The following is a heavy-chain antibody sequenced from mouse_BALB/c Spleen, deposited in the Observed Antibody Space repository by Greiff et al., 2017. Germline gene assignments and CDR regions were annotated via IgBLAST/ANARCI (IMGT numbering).Heavy chain of an antibody. Sequence: EVQLVESGGGLVKPGGSLKLSCAASGFTFSDYYMYWVRQTPEKRLEWVATISDGGSYTYYPDSVKGRFTISRDNAKNNLYLQMSSLKSEDTAMYYCARSYYRYDGAMDYWGQGTSVTVSS. V-gene: IGHV5-4*02. J-gene: IGHJ4*01. CDR2: ISDGGSYT. CDR1: GFTFSDYY. D-gene: IGHD2-14*01. CDR3: ARSYYRYDGAMDY.